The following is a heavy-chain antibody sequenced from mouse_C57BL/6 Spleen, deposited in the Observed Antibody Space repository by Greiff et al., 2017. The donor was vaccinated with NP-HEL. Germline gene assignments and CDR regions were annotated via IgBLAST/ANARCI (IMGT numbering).Heavy chain of an antibody. CDR1: GYSFTGYY. CDR2: INPSTCGT. V-gene: IGHV1-42*01. J-gene: IGHJ2*01. CDR3: ARRGFYYGSDY. Sequence: VQLQQSGPELVKPGASVKISCKASGYSFTGYYMNWVKQSPEKSLEWIGEINPSTCGTNYNQKFKAKATLTVVYSSSTAYMHLKSLTSEDSAVYYCARRGFYYGSDYWGQGTTLTVSS. D-gene: IGHD1-1*01.